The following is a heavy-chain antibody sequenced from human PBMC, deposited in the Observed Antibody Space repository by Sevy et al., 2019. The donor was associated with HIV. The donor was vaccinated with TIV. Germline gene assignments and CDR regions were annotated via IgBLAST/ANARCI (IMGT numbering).Heavy chain of an antibody. V-gene: IGHV1-2*02. Sequence: AAVKVSCTSSGFTFTDYYMHWVRQAPGQGLEWMGWINPNNGDSRSAQKFQGRVTLTRDMSISTAYMELSRLRSDDTAIYFCTRDVVYTHPWEFDWWSHGAMVTVSS. CDR1: GFTFTDYY. CDR2: INPNNGDS. J-gene: IGHJ4*01. D-gene: IGHD1-26*01. CDR3: TRDVVYTHPWEFDW.